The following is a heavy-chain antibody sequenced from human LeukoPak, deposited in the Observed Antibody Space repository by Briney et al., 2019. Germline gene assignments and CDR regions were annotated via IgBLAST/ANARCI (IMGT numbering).Heavy chain of an antibody. CDR3: ARDGWFGDYNWFDP. D-gene: IGHD3-10*01. CDR1: GFTFSSYS. CDR2: ISSASNTI. J-gene: IGHJ5*02. Sequence: GGSLTLSCAPCGFTFSSYSMNWLRQAPGKGLEWISYISSASNTIYYADSVKGRFTISRDNAKNSVYLQMNSLRAEDTAMYYCARDGWFGDYNWFDPWGQGTLVTVS. V-gene: IGHV3-48*01.